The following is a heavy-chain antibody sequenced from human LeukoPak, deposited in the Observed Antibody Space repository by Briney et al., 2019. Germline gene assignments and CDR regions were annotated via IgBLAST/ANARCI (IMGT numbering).Heavy chain of an antibody. Sequence: SETLSLTCTVSGGSISSYYWSWIRQPPGKGLEWIGYIYYSGSTNYNPSLKSRVTISVDTSKNQFSLKLSSVTAADTAVYYCAREPTSLVVGGNAFDIWGQGTMVTVSS. D-gene: IGHD3-22*01. CDR2: IYYSGST. J-gene: IGHJ3*02. V-gene: IGHV4-59*01. CDR3: AREPTSLVVGGNAFDI. CDR1: GGSISSYY.